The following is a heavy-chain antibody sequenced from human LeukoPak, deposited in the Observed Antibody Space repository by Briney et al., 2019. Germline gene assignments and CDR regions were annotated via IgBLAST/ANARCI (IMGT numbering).Heavy chain of an antibody. Sequence: TGGSLRLSRAASGFTFSDYYMSWIRQAPGRGLEWVSYISSSSDYTNYADSVKGRFTISRDNAKNSLYLQMNSLRAEDTAVYYCARPGSGYSIDYWGQGTLVTVSS. V-gene: IGHV3-11*03. CDR2: ISSSSDYT. CDR1: GFTFSDYY. J-gene: IGHJ4*02. D-gene: IGHD3-22*01. CDR3: ARPGSGYSIDY.